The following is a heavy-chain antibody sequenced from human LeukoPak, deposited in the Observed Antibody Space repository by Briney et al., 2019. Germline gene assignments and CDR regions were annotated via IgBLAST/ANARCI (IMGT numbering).Heavy chain of an antibody. D-gene: IGHD3-3*01. V-gene: IGHV1-24*01. Sequence: ASVKVSCKVSGYTLIELSMHWVRQAPGKGLEWMGGFDPEDGETIYAQKFQGRVTMTEDTSTDTAYMELSSLRSEDTAVYYCAKLSGLRYYYYYYYMDVWGKGTTVTVSS. CDR3: AKLSGLRYYYYYYYMDV. J-gene: IGHJ6*03. CDR2: FDPEDGET. CDR1: GYTLIELS.